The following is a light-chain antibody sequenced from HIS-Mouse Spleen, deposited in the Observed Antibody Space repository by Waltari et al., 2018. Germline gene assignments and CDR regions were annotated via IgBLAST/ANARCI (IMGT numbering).Light chain of an antibody. J-gene: IGKJ4*01. CDR1: QSVSSN. V-gene: IGKV3-15*01. Sequence: EIVMTQSPATLSVSPGERATLSCRASQSVSSNLAWYQQKPGQAPRLLIYGASTRATGIPARFSGSGSGTEFTLTISSMQSEDFAVYYCQQYNNWPPSTFGGGTKVRSN. CDR2: GAS. CDR3: QQYNNWPPST.